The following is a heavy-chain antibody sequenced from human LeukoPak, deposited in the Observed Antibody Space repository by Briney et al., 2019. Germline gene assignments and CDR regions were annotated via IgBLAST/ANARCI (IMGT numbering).Heavy chain of an antibody. Sequence: PSETLSLTCTVSGGITSYYWTWIRQPAGKGLEWIGRIYTSGSTDYNPSLKSRVTMSVDTSKNQISLKPTSVTAADTAVYYCARTHTSRWYWFDPWGQGTLVTVSS. CDR3: ARTHTSRWYWFDP. CDR2: IYTSGST. CDR1: GGITSYY. D-gene: IGHD6-19*01. V-gene: IGHV4-4*07. J-gene: IGHJ5*02.